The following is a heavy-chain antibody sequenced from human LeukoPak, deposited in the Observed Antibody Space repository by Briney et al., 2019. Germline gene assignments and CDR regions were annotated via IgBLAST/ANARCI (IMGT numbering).Heavy chain of an antibody. D-gene: IGHD4-17*01. Sequence: SVKVSCKASGGTFSSYAISWVRQAPGQGLEWMGGIIPIFGTANYAQKFQGRVTITANKSTGTAYMELSSLRSEDTAVYYCAIRPTTVTTFYFDYWGQGTLVTVSS. CDR2: IIPIFGTA. CDR1: GGTFSSYA. J-gene: IGHJ4*02. V-gene: IGHV1-69*06. CDR3: AIRPTTVTTFYFDY.